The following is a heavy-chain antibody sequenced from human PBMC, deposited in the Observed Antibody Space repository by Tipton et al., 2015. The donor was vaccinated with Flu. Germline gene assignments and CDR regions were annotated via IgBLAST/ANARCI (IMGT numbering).Heavy chain of an antibody. D-gene: IGHD6-19*01. CDR2: IYSSGST. J-gene: IGHJ5*02. CDR3: AGHQGSGWRDWFDP. CDR1: GGSINTYY. V-gene: IGHV4-59*08. Sequence: TLSLTCSVSGGSINTYYWSWIRQPPGKGLEWIGYIYSSGSTNYNPSLKSRVTISVDTSKNQFSLNLSSVTAADTAVYYCAGHQGSGWRDWFDPWGQGTLVTVSS.